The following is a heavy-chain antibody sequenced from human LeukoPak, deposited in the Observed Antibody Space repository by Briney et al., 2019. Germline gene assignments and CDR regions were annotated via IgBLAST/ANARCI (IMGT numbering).Heavy chain of an antibody. CDR2: INHSGST. D-gene: IGHD3-22*01. Sequence: SETLSLTCAVYGGSFGGYHWSWIRQPPGKGLEWIGEINHSGSTNYNPSLKSRVTISVDTSKNQFSLKLSSVTAADTAVYYCARDYYDSRGEAFDIWGQGTMVTVSS. J-gene: IGHJ3*02. CDR3: ARDYYDSRGEAFDI. CDR1: GGSFGGYH. V-gene: IGHV4-34*01.